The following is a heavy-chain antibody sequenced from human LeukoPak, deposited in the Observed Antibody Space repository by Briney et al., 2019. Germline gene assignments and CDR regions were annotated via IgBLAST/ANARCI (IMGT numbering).Heavy chain of an antibody. CDR1: GFTFSSYA. Sequence: PGGALRLSCAASGFTFSSYAMSWVRQAPGKGLEWVSAISTSGGRTYYADSVKGRLAISRDSSKNTLDVQMNSLSGEDTAVYYCAKDYLGSSYPFDVWRQGIMVTVSS. CDR2: ISTSGGRT. D-gene: IGHD3-16*02. CDR3: AKDYLGSSYPFDV. V-gene: IGHV3-23*01. J-gene: IGHJ3*01.